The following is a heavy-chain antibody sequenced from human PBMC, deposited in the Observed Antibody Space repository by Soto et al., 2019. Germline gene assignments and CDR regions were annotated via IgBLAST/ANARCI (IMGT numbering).Heavy chain of an antibody. V-gene: IGHV5-10-1*01. D-gene: IGHD5-12*01. Sequence: GESLKISCKGSGYSFTSYWISWVRQMPGKGLEWMGRIDPSDSYTNYSPSFQGHVTISADKSISTAYLQWSSLKASDTAMYYCASQGAYSGYDHPEAYYYGMDVWGQGTTVTVSS. CDR2: IDPSDSYT. CDR3: ASQGAYSGYDHPEAYYYGMDV. J-gene: IGHJ6*02. CDR1: GYSFTSYW.